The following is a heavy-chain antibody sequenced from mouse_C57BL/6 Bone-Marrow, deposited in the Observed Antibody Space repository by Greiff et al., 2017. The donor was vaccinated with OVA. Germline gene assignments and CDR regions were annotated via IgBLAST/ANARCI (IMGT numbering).Heavy chain of an antibody. V-gene: IGHV5-15*01. Sequence: EVKLVESGGGLVQPGGSLKLSCAASGFTFSDYGMAWVRQAPRKGPEWVAFISNLAYSIYYADTVTGRFTISRENAKNTLYLEMSSLRSEDTAMYYCARCPYYGYDPLFDYWGQGTTLTVSS. CDR2: ISNLAYSI. CDR3: ARCPYYGYDPLFDY. J-gene: IGHJ2*01. CDR1: GFTFSDYG. D-gene: IGHD2-9*01.